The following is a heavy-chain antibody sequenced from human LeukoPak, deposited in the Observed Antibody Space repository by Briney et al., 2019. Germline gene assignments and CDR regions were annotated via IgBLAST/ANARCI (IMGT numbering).Heavy chain of an antibody. Sequence: PSETLSLTCTVSGVFISSASYFWGWIRQPPGKGLEWIGTLYYSGSTYYSASLKSRVTMSGDTSRNQFSLRLSFVNAADTAVYYCAKAGVRYSDSSALYAFDFWGPGTMVTVSS. CDR1: GVFISSASYF. CDR2: LYYSGST. V-gene: IGHV4-39*01. CDR3: AKAGVRYSDSSALYAFDF. J-gene: IGHJ3*01. D-gene: IGHD3-22*01.